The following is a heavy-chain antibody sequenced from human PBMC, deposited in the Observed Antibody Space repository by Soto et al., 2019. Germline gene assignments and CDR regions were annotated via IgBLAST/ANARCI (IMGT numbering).Heavy chain of an antibody. D-gene: IGHD3-9*01. J-gene: IGHJ3*02. Sequence: PSETLSLTCAVYGGSFSGYYCSWIRQPPGKGLEWIGEINHSGSTNYNPSLKSRVTISVDTSKNQFSLKLSSVTAADTAVYYCARADPRRYFDWFRSRAFDIWGQGTMVTVSS. CDR1: GGSFSGYY. CDR2: INHSGST. V-gene: IGHV4-34*01. CDR3: ARADPRRYFDWFRSRAFDI.